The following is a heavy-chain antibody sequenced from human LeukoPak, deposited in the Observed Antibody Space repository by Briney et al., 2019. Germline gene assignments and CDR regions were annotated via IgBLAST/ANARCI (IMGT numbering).Heavy chain of an antibody. CDR1: GFTFSSYS. Sequence: GGSLRLSCAASGFTFSSYSMNWVRQAPGKGLEWVSYISSSSSTIYYADSVKGRFTISRDNAKNSLYLQMNSLRAEDTAVYYCARDWLVGARGYFDYWGQGTLVTVSS. J-gene: IGHJ4*02. CDR3: ARDWLVGARGYFDY. V-gene: IGHV3-48*01. D-gene: IGHD1-26*01. CDR2: ISSSSSTI.